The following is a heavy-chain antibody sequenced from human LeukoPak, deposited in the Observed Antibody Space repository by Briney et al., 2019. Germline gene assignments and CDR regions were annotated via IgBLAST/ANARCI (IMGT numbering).Heavy chain of an antibody. V-gene: IGHV1-69*13. Sequence: GASVKVSCKASGGTFSSYAISWVRQAPGQGLEWMGGIIPIFGTANYAQKFQGRVTITADESTSTAYMVLSSLRSEDTAVYYCASGYSYGHFDYWGQGTLVTVSS. D-gene: IGHD5-18*01. J-gene: IGHJ4*02. CDR1: GGTFSSYA. CDR3: ASGYSYGHFDY. CDR2: IIPIFGTA.